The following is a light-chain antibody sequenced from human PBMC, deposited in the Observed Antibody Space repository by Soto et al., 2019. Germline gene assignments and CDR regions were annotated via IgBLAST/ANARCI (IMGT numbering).Light chain of an antibody. V-gene: IGLV2-14*01. J-gene: IGLJ2*01. CDR3: SSYTITHIPVI. CDR1: SNDIGGYNY. CDR2: EVS. Sequence: QSALTQPASVSGSPRQSITISCTGTSNDIGGYNYVSWYQQHPGEAPKLIIYEVSNRPSGVSNRFSGSKSDNTASLTITGLQAEDEASYYCSSYTITHIPVIFGGGTKLTVL.